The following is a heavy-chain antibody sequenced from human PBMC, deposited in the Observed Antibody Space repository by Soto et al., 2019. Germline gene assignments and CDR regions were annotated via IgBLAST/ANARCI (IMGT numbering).Heavy chain of an antibody. J-gene: IGHJ4*02. CDR3: AREPNYFAY. CDR1: GYTFTSYG. V-gene: IGHV1-18*01. Sequence: QVQLVQSGAEVKKPGASVKVSCKASGYTFTSYGISWVRQAPGQGLEWMGWISDYNGNTKYAQKLQGRVTMTTDTSTSTADMDRRSLRSDDTAVYYCAREPNYFAYWGQGTLVTVSS. CDR2: ISDYNGNT.